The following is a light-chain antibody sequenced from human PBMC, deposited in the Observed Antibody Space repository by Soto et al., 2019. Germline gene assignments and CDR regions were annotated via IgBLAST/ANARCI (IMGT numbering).Light chain of an antibody. CDR1: QILLHITGETF. Sequence: DVVMTQTPLSLSFGRGQPASISCSSRQILLHITGETFLFWYLQKPGQSPQLLIYEVSTRVSGVPDRFSGSGSGTDFTLEISRVETDDVGIYYCMQSTQLPPTFGQGTRLEIK. J-gene: IGKJ5*01. CDR3: MQSTQLPPT. CDR2: EVS. V-gene: IGKV2D-29*02.